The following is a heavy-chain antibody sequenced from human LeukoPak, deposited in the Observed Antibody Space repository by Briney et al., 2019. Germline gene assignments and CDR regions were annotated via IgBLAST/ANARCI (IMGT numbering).Heavy chain of an antibody. CDR3: ARDHNYAFDN. J-gene: IGHJ4*02. CDR1: GFPFNDYS. V-gene: IGHV3-48*04. Sequence: GGSLRLSCAASGFPFNDYSMNWVRQAPGKGLVWISYIGISSGNTKYADSVKGRFTISGDNAKNSLYLQMNNLRVEDTAVYYCARDHNYAFDNWGQGTLVTVSS. CDR2: IGISSGNT. D-gene: IGHD1-1*01.